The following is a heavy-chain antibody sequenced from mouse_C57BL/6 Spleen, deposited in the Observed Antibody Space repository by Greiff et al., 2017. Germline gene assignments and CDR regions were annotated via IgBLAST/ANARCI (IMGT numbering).Heavy chain of an antibody. J-gene: IGHJ2*01. Sequence: QVQLQQPGAELVKPGASVKMSCKASGYTFTSYWITWVKQRPGQGLEWVGDIYPGSGSTNYNEKFKSKATLTVDTSSSTAYMQLSSLTSEDSAVYYCARVEGLRRGAFDDWGQGTTLTVSS. V-gene: IGHV1-55*01. D-gene: IGHD2-4*01. CDR3: ARVEGLRRGAFDD. CDR2: IYPGSGST. CDR1: GYTFTSYW.